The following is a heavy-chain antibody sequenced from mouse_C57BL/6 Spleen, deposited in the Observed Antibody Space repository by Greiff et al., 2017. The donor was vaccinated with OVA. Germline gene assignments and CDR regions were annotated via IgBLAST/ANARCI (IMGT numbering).Heavy chain of an antibody. CDR2: IDPSDSET. V-gene: IGHV1-52*01. J-gene: IGHJ4*01. CDR3: ASYYSNYEGNAMDY. CDR1: GYTFTSYW. Sequence: VQLQQPGAELVRPGSSVKLSCKASGYTFTSYWMHWVKQRPIQGLEWIGNIDPSDSETHYNQKFKDKATLTVDKSSSTAYMQLSSLTSEDSAVYYGASYYSNYEGNAMDYGGQGTSVTVSS. D-gene: IGHD2-5*01.